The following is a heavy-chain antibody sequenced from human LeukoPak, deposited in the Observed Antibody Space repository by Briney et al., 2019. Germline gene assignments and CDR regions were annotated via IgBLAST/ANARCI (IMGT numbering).Heavy chain of an antibody. D-gene: IGHD3-22*01. Sequence: SQTLSLTCAISGDSVSSNSAAWNWIRQSPSRGLEWLGRTYYRSKWYNDYAVSVKSRITINPDTSKNQFSLQLNSVTPEDTAVYYCAREVKTYYYDSSGYYLPSYFDYRGQGTLVTVS. CDR1: GDSVSSNSAA. CDR3: AREVKTYYYDSSGYYLPSYFDY. CDR2: TYYRSKWYN. J-gene: IGHJ4*02. V-gene: IGHV6-1*01.